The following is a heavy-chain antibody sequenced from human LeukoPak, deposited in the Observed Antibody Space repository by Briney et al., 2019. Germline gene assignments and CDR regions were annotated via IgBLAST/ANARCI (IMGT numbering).Heavy chain of an antibody. J-gene: IGHJ4*02. CDR1: GFTFSNYA. V-gene: IGHV3-30-3*01. CDR2: TSYDGGNK. Sequence: HPGGSLRLSCTASGFTFSNYALHWVRQAPGKGLEWVAVTSYDGGNKYYADSVKGRFTISRDNSKNKLYLQMNSLRAEDTAVYYCARDHNIHDSTGYFAYWGQGTLVTVSS. CDR3: ARDHNIHDSTGYFAY. D-gene: IGHD3-22*01.